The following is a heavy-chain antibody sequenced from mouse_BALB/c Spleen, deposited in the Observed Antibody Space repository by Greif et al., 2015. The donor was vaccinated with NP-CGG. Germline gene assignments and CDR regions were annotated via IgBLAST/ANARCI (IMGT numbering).Heavy chain of an antibody. CDR2: IRNKANGYTT. D-gene: IGHD1-2*01. V-gene: IGHV7-3*02. J-gene: IGHJ3*01. Sequence: EVKLMESGGGLVQPGGSLRLSCATSGFTFTDYYMSWVRQPPGKALEWLGFIRNKANGYTTEYSASVKGRFTISRDNSQSILYLQMNTLRAEDSATYYCARSHYSLAYWGQGTLVTVSA. CDR3: ARSHYSLAY. CDR1: GFTFTDYY.